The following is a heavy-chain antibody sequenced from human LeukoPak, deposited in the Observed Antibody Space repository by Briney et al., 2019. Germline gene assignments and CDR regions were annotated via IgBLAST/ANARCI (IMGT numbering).Heavy chain of an antibody. J-gene: IGHJ4*02. V-gene: IGHV3-21*01. CDR3: ASLIDYDFWSGYCY. D-gene: IGHD3-3*01. CDR2: ISSSSSYI. CDR1: GFTFSSYS. Sequence: GGSLRLSCAASGFTFSSYSMNWVRQAPGKGLEWVSSISSSSSYIYYADSVKGRFTISRDNAKNSLFLQMNSLKAEDTAVYYCASLIDYDFWSGYCYWGQGTLVTVSS.